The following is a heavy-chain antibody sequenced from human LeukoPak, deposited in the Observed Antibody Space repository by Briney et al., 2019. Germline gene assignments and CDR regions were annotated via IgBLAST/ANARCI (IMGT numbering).Heavy chain of an antibody. D-gene: IGHD1-1*01. Sequence: GGSLRLSCAASGFTFDDYAMHWVRQAPGKGLEWVSGISWNSGSIGYADSVKGRFTISRDNAKNSLYLQMNSLRAEDTALYYCAKGNWNDGYFDYWAQGPLVTVSS. CDR1: GFTFDDYA. J-gene: IGHJ4*02. CDR3: AKGNWNDGYFDY. CDR2: ISWNSGSI. V-gene: IGHV3-9*01.